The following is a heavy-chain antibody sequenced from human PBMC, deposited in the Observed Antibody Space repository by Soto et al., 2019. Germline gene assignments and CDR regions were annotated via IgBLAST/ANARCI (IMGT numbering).Heavy chain of an antibody. CDR1: GGSISSSNW. D-gene: IGHD6-13*01. J-gene: IGHJ4*02. CDR2: IYHSGST. CDR3: ARVSEAAGGLVDY. Sequence: SETLSLTCAVSGGSISSSNWWSWVRQPPGKGLEWIGEIYHSGSTNYNPSLKSRVTISVDKSKNQFSLKLSSVTAADTAVYYCARVSEAAGGLVDYWGQGTLVAVSS. V-gene: IGHV4-4*02.